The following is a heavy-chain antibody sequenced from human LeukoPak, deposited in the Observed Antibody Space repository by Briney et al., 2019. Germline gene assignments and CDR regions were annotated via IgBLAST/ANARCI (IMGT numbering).Heavy chain of an antibody. D-gene: IGHD4-17*01. CDR1: GFTFYSYW. CDR3: ARDEPTVTTGPPVGS. V-gene: IGHV3-74*01. J-gene: IGHJ4*02. Sequence: GGSLRLSCAASGFTFYSYWMHWVRQAPGKGLEWVSCINGDGSTSNYADSVKGRFTISRDNTKNTLYLQMNSLRTEDTAIYYCARDEPTVTTGPPVGSWGQGNLVTVSS. CDR2: INGDGSTS.